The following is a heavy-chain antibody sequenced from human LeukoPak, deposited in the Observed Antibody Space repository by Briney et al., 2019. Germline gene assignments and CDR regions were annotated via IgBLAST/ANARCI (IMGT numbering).Heavy chain of an antibody. CDR2: IWYDGSNK. CDR1: GFTFSSYG. D-gene: IGHD5-24*01. Sequence: GRSLRLSCAASGFTFSSYGMHWVRQAPGKGLEWVAVIWYDGSNKYYADSVKGRFTISRDNSKNTLYQQMNSLRAEDTAVYYCARGEMATIGAYYYGMDVWGQGTTVTVSS. CDR3: ARGEMATIGAYYYGMDV. J-gene: IGHJ6*02. V-gene: IGHV3-33*01.